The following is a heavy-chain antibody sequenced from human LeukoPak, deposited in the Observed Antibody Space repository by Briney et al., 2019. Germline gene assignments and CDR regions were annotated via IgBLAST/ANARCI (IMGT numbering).Heavy chain of an antibody. CDR1: GFTFSSYS. V-gene: IGHV3-21*01. D-gene: IGHD6-19*01. CDR3: ARDLSIAVAGSFDY. Sequence: PGVSLRLSCAASGFTFSSYSMNWVRQAPGKGLEWVSSISSSSSYIYYADSVKGRFTISRDNAKNSLYLQMNSLRAEHTAVYYCARDLSIAVAGSFDYWGQGTLVTVSS. CDR2: ISSSSSYI. J-gene: IGHJ4*02.